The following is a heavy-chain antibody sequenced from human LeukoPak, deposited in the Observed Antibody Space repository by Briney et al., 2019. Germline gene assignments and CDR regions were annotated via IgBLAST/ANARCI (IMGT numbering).Heavy chain of an antibody. D-gene: IGHD3-22*01. CDR1: GFTFSSYS. V-gene: IGHV3-21*01. Sequence: PGGSLRLSCAASGFTFSSYSINWVRQAPGKGLEWVSSISSTSSYIYYADSVKGRFTTSRDNAKNSLYLQMNSLRAEDTAVYYCARDTITMKEVAYWYFDLWGRGTLVTVSS. J-gene: IGHJ2*01. CDR2: ISSTSSYI. CDR3: ARDTITMKEVAYWYFDL.